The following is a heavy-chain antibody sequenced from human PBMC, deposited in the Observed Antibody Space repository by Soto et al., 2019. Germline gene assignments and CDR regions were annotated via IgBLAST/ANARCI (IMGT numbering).Heavy chain of an antibody. CDR2: INHSGST. CDR3: ARGPIVGASGGFGFDS. V-gene: IGHV4-34*01. CDR1: GGSFSGFY. J-gene: IGHJ5*01. Sequence: SETLSLTCAVYGGSFSGFYWSWIRQPPGKGLEWIGEINHSGSTNYNPSLKSRVTISVDTSKNQFSLKLSSVTAADTAVYYCARGPIVGASGGFGFDSCGQGTXVTVSS. D-gene: IGHD1-26*01.